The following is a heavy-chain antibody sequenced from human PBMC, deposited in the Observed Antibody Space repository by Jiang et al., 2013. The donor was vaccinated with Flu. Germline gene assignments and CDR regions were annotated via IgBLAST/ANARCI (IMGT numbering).Heavy chain of an antibody. D-gene: IGHD3-22*01. CDR1: GFSLTTAGVG. CDR2: IYWDADK. V-gene: IGHV2-5*02. Sequence: TQTLTLTCTFSGFSLTTAGVGVAWIRQPPGKALEWLALIYWDADKRYSPPLKSRLTITKDTSKNQVVLTMTNMDPVDTATYYCAHILSYYYDASGFNYYFDYWGQGTLVTVSS. CDR3: AHILSYYYDASGFNYYFDY. J-gene: IGHJ4*02.